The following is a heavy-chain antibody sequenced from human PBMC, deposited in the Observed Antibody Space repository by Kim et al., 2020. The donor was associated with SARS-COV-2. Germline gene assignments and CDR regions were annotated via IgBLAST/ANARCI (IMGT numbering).Heavy chain of an antibody. J-gene: IGHJ3*02. CDR1: GYTNYW. CDR3: ARRLDEADGSDPFDI. V-gene: IGHV5-51*01. CDR2: IYPGDSDP. D-gene: IGHD6-13*01. Sequence: GESLKISCKDSGYTNYWIAWVRQMPGKGLEWMGIIYPGDSDPVYSPSFQGHVTISADKSVSTAYLQWNSLQASDTAMYYCARRLDEADGSDPFDIWGQGTLVTVSS.